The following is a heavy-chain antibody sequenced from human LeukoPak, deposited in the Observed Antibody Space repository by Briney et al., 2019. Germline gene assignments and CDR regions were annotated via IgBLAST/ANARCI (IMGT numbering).Heavy chain of an antibody. CDR3: AKAHGGAYDYGDYDLDY. CDR1: GFTFSSYA. Sequence: GGSLRLSCAASGFTFSSYAMSWVRQAPGKGLEWVSGVSGTSGSTYYADSVKGRFTISRDNSKNTLYLQMNSLRAEDTVVYYCAKAHGGAYDYGDYDLDYWGQGTLVTVSS. J-gene: IGHJ4*02. V-gene: IGHV3-23*01. D-gene: IGHD4-17*01. CDR2: VSGTSGST.